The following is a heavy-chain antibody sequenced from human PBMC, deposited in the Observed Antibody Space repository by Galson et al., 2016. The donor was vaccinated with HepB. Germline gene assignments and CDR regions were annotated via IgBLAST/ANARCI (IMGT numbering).Heavy chain of an antibody. CDR1: GNTLTELS. CDR3: ATDQDWNAADDYYGMDV. J-gene: IGHJ6*02. Sequence: SVKVSCKVSGNTLTELSIHWVRQAPGKGLEWMGGFDPEDGKTNYAQKFQGRVTMTEDTSTDTAYMELSSLRSEDTAVYYCATDQDWNAADDYYGMDVWGQGTTVTVSS. V-gene: IGHV1-24*01. CDR2: FDPEDGKT. D-gene: IGHD1-1*01.